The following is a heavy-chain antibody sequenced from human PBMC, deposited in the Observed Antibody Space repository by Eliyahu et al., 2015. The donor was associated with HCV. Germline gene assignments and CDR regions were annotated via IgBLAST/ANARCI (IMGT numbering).Heavy chain of an antibody. D-gene: IGHD6-13*01. J-gene: IGHJ4*02. CDR3: AKVGGRGIAPGDTALES. CDR1: AFXFRDXG. Sequence: QVQLLESGGGVVQPGRSLRLSCXASAFXFRDXGMHWVRQAPGGGLEWVAVISYEGSNKMYADSVKGRFTISRDNSKNTLYLQMNSLTIEDTALYYCAKVGGRGIAPGDTALESWGQGTLVTVSS. V-gene: IGHV3-30*18. CDR2: ISYEGSNK.